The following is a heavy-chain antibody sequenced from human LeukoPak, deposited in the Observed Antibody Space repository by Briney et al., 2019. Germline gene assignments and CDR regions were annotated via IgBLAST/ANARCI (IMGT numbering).Heavy chain of an antibody. V-gene: IGHV3-74*01. D-gene: IGHD5-24*01. CDR3: ARDTWLQSGYYFDY. CDR2: ISTDGVTT. J-gene: IGHJ4*02. Sequence: GGSLRLSCVTSGFSFSRYWMHWVRRVPDKGLVWVARISTDGVTTDYAGSVKGRFAISTDNAKNTLYLQMNSLRAEDTAVYYCARDTWLQSGYYFDYWGQGTLVTVSS. CDR1: GFSFSRYW.